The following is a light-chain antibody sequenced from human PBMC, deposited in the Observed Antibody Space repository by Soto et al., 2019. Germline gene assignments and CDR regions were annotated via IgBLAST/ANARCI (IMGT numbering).Light chain of an antibody. Sequence: QSVLTQPPSVSGAPGQRVSISCTGSSSNIGAGYDVHWYQHLPGTAPKLLIYANNNRPSGVPDRFSGSKSGTSASLAITGLQAEDEADYDCQSYDSSRSPLYVFGTGTKVTVL. CDR1: SSNIGAGYD. J-gene: IGLJ1*01. CDR3: QSYDSSRSPLYV. V-gene: IGLV1-40*01. CDR2: ANN.